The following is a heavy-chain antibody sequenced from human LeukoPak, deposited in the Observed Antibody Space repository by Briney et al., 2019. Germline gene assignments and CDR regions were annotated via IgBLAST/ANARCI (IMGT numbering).Heavy chain of an antibody. J-gene: IGHJ4*02. CDR2: IKQDGSET. V-gene: IGHV3-7*01. D-gene: IGHD4/OR15-4a*01. CDR1: GFSFSNYW. Sequence: GGSLRLSCAASGFSFSNYWMSWVRQAPGKGLEWVANIKQDGSETYYGDSVKGRFTISRDNAKNSLYLQMNSLRAEDTALYYCASTLKRDYWGQGTLVTVSS. CDR3: ASTLKRDY.